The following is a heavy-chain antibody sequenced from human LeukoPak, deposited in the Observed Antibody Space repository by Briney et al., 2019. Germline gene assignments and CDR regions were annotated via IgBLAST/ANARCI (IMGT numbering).Heavy chain of an antibody. CDR3: TRRVGHTGHFDY. CDR2: IRSKANSYAT. J-gene: IGHJ4*02. CDR1: GFTFSGSA. D-gene: IGHD1-26*01. V-gene: IGHV3-73*01. Sequence: GGSLRLSCAASGFTFSGSAMNWVRQASGKGLEWVGRIRSKANSYATAYAASVKGRFTISRDDSKNTAYLQMNSLKTEDTAVYYCTRRVGHTGHFDYWGQGTLVTVSS.